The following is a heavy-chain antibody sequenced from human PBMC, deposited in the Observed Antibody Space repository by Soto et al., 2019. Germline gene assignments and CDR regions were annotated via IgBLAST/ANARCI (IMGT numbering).Heavy chain of an antibody. J-gene: IGHJ5*02. CDR3: AASVRGEGWFDP. CDR2: IYHSGST. D-gene: IGHD3-16*01. CDR1: GGSISSSNW. V-gene: IGHV4-4*02. Sequence: QVQLQESGPGLVKPSGTLSLTCAVSGGSISSSNWWSWVRQPPGQGLEWIGEIYHSGSTNYNPSLQSRVTISVDKSKNQFSLKLSSVTAADTAVYYCAASVRGEGWFDPWGQGTLVTVSS.